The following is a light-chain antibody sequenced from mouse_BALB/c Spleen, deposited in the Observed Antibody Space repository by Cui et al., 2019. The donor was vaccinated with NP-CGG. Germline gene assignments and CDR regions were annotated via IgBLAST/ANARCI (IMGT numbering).Light chain of an antibody. Sequence: QVVVTQESALPPSPGETVTLTCRSSTGAGTTSNYANWVQEKPDHLFTGLIGGTNNRPPGVPARFSGSLIGDKAALTITGAQTEDEAIYFCALWYSNHWVFGGGTKLTVL. CDR3: ALWYSNHWV. CDR2: GTN. CDR1: TGAGTTSNY. V-gene: IGLV1*01. J-gene: IGLJ1*01.